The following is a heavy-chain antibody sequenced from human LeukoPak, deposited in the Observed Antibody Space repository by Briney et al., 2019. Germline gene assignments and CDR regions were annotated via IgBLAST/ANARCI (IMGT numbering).Heavy chain of an antibody. J-gene: IGHJ4*02. CDR3: ARRAFKDY. Sequence: GGSLRLSCAGSGFIFNNYAMHWVRQPPGKGLEWVSGISWNSGSIDYAASVKGRFTISRDNAKNSLYLQMNSLRAEDTAVYYCARRAFKDYWGQGTLVTVSS. CDR2: ISWNSGSI. V-gene: IGHV3-9*01. CDR1: GFIFNNYA.